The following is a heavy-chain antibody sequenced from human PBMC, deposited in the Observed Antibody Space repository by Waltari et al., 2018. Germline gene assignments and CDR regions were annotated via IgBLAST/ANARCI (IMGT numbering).Heavy chain of an antibody. CDR2: IYYSGST. J-gene: IGHJ5*02. D-gene: IGHD1-26*01. CDR3: ARLTVVGATRWFEP. Sequence: QLHLQESGPGLVKPSETLSLTCSVSGDSLTRSKYYWAWIRQPPGKGLESIGSIYYSGSTYHNPSLKSRVTISVDTSKNEFYLKLKSVTAADTATYYCARLTVVGATRWFEPWGQGTQVTVSS. CDR1: GDSLTRSKYY. V-gene: IGHV4-39*01.